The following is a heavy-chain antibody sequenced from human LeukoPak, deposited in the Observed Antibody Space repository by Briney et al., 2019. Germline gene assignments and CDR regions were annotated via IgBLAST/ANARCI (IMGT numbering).Heavy chain of an antibody. CDR1: GYSISSGYY. J-gene: IGHJ4*02. D-gene: IGHD3-22*01. V-gene: IGHV4-38-2*02. Sequence: SETLSLTCTVSGYSISSGYYWGWIRQPPGKGLEGIGSFNHSGSTYYNPSLKSRVTISVDTSKNQFSLKLSSVTAADTAVYYCARGAPRYYDSSGYYPEFDYWGQGTLVTVSS. CDR3: ARGAPRYYDSSGYYPEFDY. CDR2: FNHSGST.